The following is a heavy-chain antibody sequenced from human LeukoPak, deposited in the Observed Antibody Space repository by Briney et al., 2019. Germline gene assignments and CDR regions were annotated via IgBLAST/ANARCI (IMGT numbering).Heavy chain of an antibody. CDR3: ARGGTYYYGMDV. Sequence: SETLSLTCTVSGGSISSYYWGWIRQPPGKGLEWIGYIYYSGSTNYNPSPKSRVTISEDTSKNQFSLKLSSVTAADTAVYYCARGGTYYYGMDVWGQGTTVTVSS. V-gene: IGHV4-59*01. CDR1: GGSISSYY. J-gene: IGHJ6*02. CDR2: IYYSGST.